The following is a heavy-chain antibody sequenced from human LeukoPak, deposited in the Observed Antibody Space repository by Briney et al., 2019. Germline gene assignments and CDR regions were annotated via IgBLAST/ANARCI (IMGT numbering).Heavy chain of an antibody. V-gene: IGHV4-59*12. Sequence: SETLSLTCTVSGGSISTYYWSWIRQPPGKGLEWIGYIYYSGSTNYNPSLRSRVTISIDMSKNQFLLKLTSVTAADTAVYYCASGTTVTNFAYWGQGTLVTVSS. CDR3: ASGTTVTNFAY. CDR1: GGSISTYY. D-gene: IGHD4-17*01. J-gene: IGHJ4*02. CDR2: IYYSGST.